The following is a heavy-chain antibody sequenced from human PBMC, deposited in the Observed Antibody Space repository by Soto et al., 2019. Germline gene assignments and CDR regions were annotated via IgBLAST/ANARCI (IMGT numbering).Heavy chain of an antibody. J-gene: IGHJ3*02. V-gene: IGHV4-39*01. Sequence: SETLSLTCTVSGGSISSSSYYWGWIRQPPGKGLEWIGSIYYSGSTYYNPSLKSRVTISVDTSKNQFSLKLSSVTAADTAVYYCARRGVLLWLGDPRGAFDIWGQGTMVTVSS. CDR3: ARRGVLLWLGDPRGAFDI. CDR1: GGSISSSSYY. D-gene: IGHD3-10*01. CDR2: IYYSGST.